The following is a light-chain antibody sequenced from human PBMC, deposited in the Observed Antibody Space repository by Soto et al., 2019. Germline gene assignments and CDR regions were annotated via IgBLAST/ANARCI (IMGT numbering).Light chain of an antibody. V-gene: IGKV1-5*03. CDR3: QQDNSSPT. J-gene: IGKJ1*01. Sequence: DIQMTQSPSTLSASVGDRVTITCRASQSISNWLAWYQQKPGKAPKLLIYKASSLESGVPSRFSGSASGTEYTLTTSSPQPDDFATYYCQQDNSSPTFGQGTKVEIK. CDR2: KAS. CDR1: QSISNW.